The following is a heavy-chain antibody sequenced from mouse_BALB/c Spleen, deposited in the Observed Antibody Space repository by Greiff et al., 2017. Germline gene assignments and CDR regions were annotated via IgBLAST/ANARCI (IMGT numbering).Heavy chain of an antibody. CDR3: ARAYDYDEAWFAY. V-gene: IGHV5-6-4*01. CDR1: GFTFSSYT. CDR2: ISSGGSYT. D-gene: IGHD2-4*01. J-gene: IGHJ3*01. Sequence: EVQLVESGGGLVKPGGSLKLSCAASGFTFSSYTMSWVRQTPEKRLEWVATISSGGSYTYYPDSVKGRFTISRDNAKNNLYLQMSSLKSEDTAMYYCARAYDYDEAWFAYWGQGTLVTVSA.